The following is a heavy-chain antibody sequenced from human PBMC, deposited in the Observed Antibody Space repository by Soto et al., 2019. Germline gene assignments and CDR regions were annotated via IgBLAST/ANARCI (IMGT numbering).Heavy chain of an antibody. J-gene: IGHJ4*02. CDR1: GFTFSSNA. Sequence: GGSLRLSCAASGFTFSSNAMSWVRQAPGTGLEWVSALSGSGGSTYYADSVKGRFTISRDNSKNTLYLQMNSLRAEDTAVYYCAKAHYDFWSGPRNYFDYWGQGTLVTVSS. CDR3: AKAHYDFWSGPRNYFDY. V-gene: IGHV3-23*01. CDR2: LSGSGGST. D-gene: IGHD3-3*01.